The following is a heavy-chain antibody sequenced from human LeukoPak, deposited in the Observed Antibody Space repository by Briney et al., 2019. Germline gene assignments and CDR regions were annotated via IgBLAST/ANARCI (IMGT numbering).Heavy chain of an antibody. CDR1: GFTFSNAW. Sequence: GGSLRLSCAASGFTFSNAWMNWVRQAPGKGLEWVGRIKSKTDGGTTDYAAPVEGRFTISRDDSKKTLYLQMNSLKTEDTAVYYCSTDPYSSKWYYFDYWGQGTLVTVSS. CDR3: STDPYSSKWYYFDY. J-gene: IGHJ4*02. V-gene: IGHV3-15*01. CDR2: IKSKTDGGTT. D-gene: IGHD6-13*01.